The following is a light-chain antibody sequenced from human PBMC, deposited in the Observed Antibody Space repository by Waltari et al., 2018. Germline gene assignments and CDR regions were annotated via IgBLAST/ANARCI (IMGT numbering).Light chain of an antibody. CDR2: DAS. Sequence: EIVLTQSPATLSLSPGEGATLSCRASQSVSSNLAWYQQKPGQAPRLLIYDASNRATGIPARFNGSGSGTDFTLTISRLEPDDFAVYYCQQRSNWPPYTFGQGTKLEIK. CDR1: QSVSSN. J-gene: IGKJ2*01. V-gene: IGKV3-11*01. CDR3: QQRSNWPPYT.